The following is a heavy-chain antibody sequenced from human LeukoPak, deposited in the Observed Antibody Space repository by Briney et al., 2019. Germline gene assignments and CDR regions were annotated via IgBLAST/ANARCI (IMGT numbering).Heavy chain of an antibody. D-gene: IGHD6-13*01. CDR2: ISGSGGST. CDR3: ARDGVPWYSSSWPLYYFDY. V-gene: IGHV3-23*01. Sequence: GGSLRLSCAASGFTFSSYAMHWVRQAPGKGLEWVSAISGSGGSTYYADSVKGRFTISRDNSKNTLYLQMNSLRAEDTAVYYCARDGVPWYSSSWPLYYFDYWGQGTLVTISS. J-gene: IGHJ4*02. CDR1: GFTFSSYA.